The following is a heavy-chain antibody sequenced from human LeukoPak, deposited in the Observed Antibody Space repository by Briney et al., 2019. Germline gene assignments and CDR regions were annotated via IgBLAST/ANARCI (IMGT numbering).Heavy chain of an antibody. CDR2: IYHSGRT. Sequence: PSETLSLTCTVSGYSITNNYYWDWIRQPPGKGLEWIASIYHSGRTYYNPALKSRVTISVDTSKNQFSLKLSSVTAADTAVYYCASHYDILTGYSDWGQGTLVTVSS. D-gene: IGHD3-9*01. CDR1: GYSITNNYY. V-gene: IGHV4-38-2*02. J-gene: IGHJ4*02. CDR3: ASHYDILTGYSD.